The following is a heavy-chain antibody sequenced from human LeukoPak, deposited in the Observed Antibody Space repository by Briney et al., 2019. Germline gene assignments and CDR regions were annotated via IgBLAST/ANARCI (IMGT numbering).Heavy chain of an antibody. CDR1: GYAFTSYA. Sequence: GASVKVSCKASGYAFTSYAISWVRQAPGQGLEWMGGIIPIFGTADYAQKFQGRVTITADESTSTAYMELSSLRSEDTAVYYCARARGWFGEPYYYYYMDVWGKGTTVTISS. D-gene: IGHD3-10*01. J-gene: IGHJ6*03. CDR3: ARARGWFGEPYYYYYMDV. CDR2: IIPIFGTA. V-gene: IGHV1-69*13.